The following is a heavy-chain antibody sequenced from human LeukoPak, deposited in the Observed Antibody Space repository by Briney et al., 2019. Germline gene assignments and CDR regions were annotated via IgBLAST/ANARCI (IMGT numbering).Heavy chain of an antibody. CDR1: GFTVSTNY. Sequence: GGSLRLSCAASGFTVSTNYMSWVRQAPGKGLEWVSILYSGGSSYSADSVKGRFAISRDSSKNTIYLQMNSLRAEDTAVYYCARDAERIRTTDGFDVWGQGTMVTVSS. CDR3: ARDAERIRTTDGFDV. CDR2: LYSGGSS. J-gene: IGHJ3*01. V-gene: IGHV3-66*01. D-gene: IGHD4-11*01.